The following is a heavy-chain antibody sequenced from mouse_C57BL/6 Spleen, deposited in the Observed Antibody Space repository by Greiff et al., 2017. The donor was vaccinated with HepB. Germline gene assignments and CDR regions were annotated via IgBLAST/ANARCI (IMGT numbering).Heavy chain of an antibody. J-gene: IGHJ2*01. Sequence: EVKVVESGGGLVKPGGSLKLSCAASGFTFSDYGMHWVRQAPEKGLEWVAYISSGSSTIYYADTVKGRFTISRDNAKNTLFLQMTSLRSEDTAMYYCASGSSGYWGQGTTLTVSS. CDR2: ISSGSSTI. D-gene: IGHD1-1*01. CDR1: GFTFSDYG. CDR3: ASGSSGY. V-gene: IGHV5-17*01.